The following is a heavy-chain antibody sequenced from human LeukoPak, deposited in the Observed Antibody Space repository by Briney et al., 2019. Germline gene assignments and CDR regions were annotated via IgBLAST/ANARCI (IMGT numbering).Heavy chain of an antibody. Sequence: GGSLRLSCAASGFPFSSYSMHGVRQAPGNGLEGVAVISNDGSHKYYADSVKGRFIISRDNSKNTLSLQMNTLRPDDTAVFYCARDPNRLADYGGDYFDHWGQGTLVTVSS. CDR1: GFPFSSYS. D-gene: IGHD4-23*01. CDR3: ARDPNRLADYGGDYFDH. CDR2: ISNDGSHK. V-gene: IGHV3-30*04. J-gene: IGHJ4*02.